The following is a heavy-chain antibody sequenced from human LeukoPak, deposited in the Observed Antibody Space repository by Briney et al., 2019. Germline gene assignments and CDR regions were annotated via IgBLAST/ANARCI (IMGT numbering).Heavy chain of an antibody. D-gene: IGHD6-13*01. CDR3: ARLDSPTIPPDVREEGVDFSSSSELLDY. J-gene: IGHJ4*02. Sequence: ASVKVSCKASGYTFTSYAMNWVRQAPGQGLEWMGWINTNTGNPTYAQGFTGRFVFSLDTSVSTAYLQISSLKASDTAMYYCARLDSPTIPPDVREEGVDFSSSSELLDYWGQGTLVTVSS. CDR2: INTNTGNP. V-gene: IGHV7-4-1*02. CDR1: GYTFTSYA.